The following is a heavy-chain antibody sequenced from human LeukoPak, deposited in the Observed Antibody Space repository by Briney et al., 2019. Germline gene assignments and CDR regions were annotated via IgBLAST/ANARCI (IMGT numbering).Heavy chain of an antibody. Sequence: PSETLSLTCSISGDSIRRNYWSWIRQPPGKGLEWIGYIHYSGNTNYNPSLKSRVSISVDTSKNQFSLKLTSVTAADTAVYYCAKDHVRGGSLNYFNDWGQGTLVTVSS. CDR1: GDSIRRNY. J-gene: IGHJ4*02. CDR3: AKDHVRGGSLNYFND. CDR2: IHYSGNT. V-gene: IGHV4-59*12. D-gene: IGHD3-10*02.